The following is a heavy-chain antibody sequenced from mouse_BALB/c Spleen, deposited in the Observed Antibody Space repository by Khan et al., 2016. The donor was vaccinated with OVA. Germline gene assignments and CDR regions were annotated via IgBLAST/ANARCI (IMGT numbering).Heavy chain of an antibody. J-gene: IGHJ4*01. Sequence: QIQLVQSGPGLVAPSQSLSITCTISGFSLTNYGVHWVRQPPGKGLEWLGVIWTDGSTTYNSALKSRLTITKDNSKSQVFLKMNSLQTDDTVIYFCARQPYYHYNVMDYWGQGTSVTVSS. CDR2: IWTDGST. V-gene: IGHV2-6-1*01. D-gene: IGHD2-4*01. CDR1: GFSLTNYG. CDR3: ARQPYYHYNVMDY.